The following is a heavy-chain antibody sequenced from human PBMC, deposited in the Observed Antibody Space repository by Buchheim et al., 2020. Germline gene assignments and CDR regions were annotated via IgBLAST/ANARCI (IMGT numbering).Heavy chain of an antibody. J-gene: IGHJ6*02. CDR2: IIGSGSRT. D-gene: IGHD2-2*01. CDR1: GFTFNNYA. V-gene: IGHV3-23*01. CDR3: AKGGYCSSSDCYRAYYYYNMDA. Sequence: EVQLLESGGGLVQPGGSLRLSCAASGFTFNNYAMNWVRQVPGKGLEWVSGIIGSGSRTYYSDSVKCRLTISRDNSKGTLYSPMNSLRAEDTAVYYCAKGGYCSSSDCYRAYYYYNMDAWGQGTT.